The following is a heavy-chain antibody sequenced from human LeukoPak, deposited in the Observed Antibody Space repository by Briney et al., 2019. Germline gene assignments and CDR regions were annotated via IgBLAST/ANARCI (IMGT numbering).Heavy chain of an antibody. J-gene: IGHJ4*02. CDR3: SGSFGELSFFDY. CDR2: IRSKPYGGTT. D-gene: IGHD3-10*01. Sequence: AGGSLRLSCTASGFTFGDHAMSWVRQTPGKGLEWVGFIRSKPYGGTTEYAASVKGRFTISRDDSKSIAYLQMNSLKTEDTAVYFCSGSFGELSFFDYWGQGTLVTVSS. V-gene: IGHV3-49*04. CDR1: GFTFGDHA.